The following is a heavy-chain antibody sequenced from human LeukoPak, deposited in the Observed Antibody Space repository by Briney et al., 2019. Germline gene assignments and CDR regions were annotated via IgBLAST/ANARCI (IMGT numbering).Heavy chain of an antibody. Sequence: GGSLRLSCAASGFTFSSYEMNWVRQAPGKGLEWVSYISSSGSTIYYADSVKGRFTISRDNAKNSLYLQMNSLRAEDTAVYYCARATYYDGSSAFDIWGQGTMVTVSS. CDR2: ISSSGSTI. CDR1: GFTFSSYE. CDR3: ARATYYDGSSAFDI. J-gene: IGHJ3*02. V-gene: IGHV3-48*03. D-gene: IGHD3-22*01.